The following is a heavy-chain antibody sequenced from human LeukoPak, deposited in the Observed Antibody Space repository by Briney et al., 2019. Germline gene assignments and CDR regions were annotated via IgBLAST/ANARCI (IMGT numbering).Heavy chain of an antibody. J-gene: IGHJ5*02. CDR1: GGSISSGSYY. D-gene: IGHD3-10*01. V-gene: IGHV4-61*02. CDR3: VRERLEFGESNWFDP. CDR2: IYTTGST. Sequence: SETLSLTCTVSGGSISSGSYYWSWIRQPAGKGLEWIGRIYTTGSTNYNPSLKSRVTISVDTSKNQFSLKLSSVTAADTAVYYCVRERLEFGESNWFDPWGQGTLVTVSS.